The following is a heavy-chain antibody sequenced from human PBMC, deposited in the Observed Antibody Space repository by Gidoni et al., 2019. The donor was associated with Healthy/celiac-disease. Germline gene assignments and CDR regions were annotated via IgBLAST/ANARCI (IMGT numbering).Heavy chain of an antibody. CDR2: INHSGST. Sequence: QVQLQQWGAGLLKPSETLSLTCAVYGGSFSGYYWSWIRQPPGKGLEWIGEINHSGSTNYNPSRKSRVTISVDTSKNQFSLKLSSVIPADTAVYYCARGTTAQGLNAFDIWGQGTMVTVSS. J-gene: IGHJ3*02. V-gene: IGHV4-34*01. D-gene: IGHD5-18*01. CDR3: ARGTTAQGLNAFDI. CDR1: GGSFSGYY.